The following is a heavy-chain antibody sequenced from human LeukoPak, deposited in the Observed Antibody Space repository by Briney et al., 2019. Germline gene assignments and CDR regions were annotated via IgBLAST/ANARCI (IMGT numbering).Heavy chain of an antibody. V-gene: IGHV4-39*07. CDR2: IYYSGST. Sequence: SETLSLTCAVSGGSISSSSYYWGWIRQPPGKGLEWIGSIYYSGSTYYNPTLKSRVTISVDTSKSQFSLKLSSVTAADTAVYYCARGDDILTGLFDYWGQGTLVTVSS. CDR1: GGSISSSSYY. J-gene: IGHJ4*02. D-gene: IGHD3-9*01. CDR3: ARGDDILTGLFDY.